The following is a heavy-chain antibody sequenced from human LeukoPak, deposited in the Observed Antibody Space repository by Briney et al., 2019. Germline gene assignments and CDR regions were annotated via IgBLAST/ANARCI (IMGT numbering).Heavy chain of an antibody. D-gene: IGHD3-3*01. Sequence: ASVEVSCKASGYIFSDYYIHWVRQAPGQGPEWMGWINPHSGGTNYAQKFRGRVTMTRDTSISTTYMELNRLTSDDTAVYYCARVVNRMTSFFLLFWGQGTLVTVSS. CDR2: INPHSGGT. V-gene: IGHV1-2*02. J-gene: IGHJ4*02. CDR3: ARVVNRMTSFFLLF. CDR1: GYIFSDYY.